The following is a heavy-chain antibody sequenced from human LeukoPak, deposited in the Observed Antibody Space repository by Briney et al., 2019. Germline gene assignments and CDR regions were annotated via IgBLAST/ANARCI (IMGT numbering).Heavy chain of an antibody. CDR1: GGSFSGYY. Sequence: KSPQTLSRTSAVYGGSFSGYYWSSISQPPRHRLHWIGEINHSGSTNYNPSLKSRVTISVDTSKNQFSLKLSSVTAADTAVYYCASGPYSSGWYFDYWGQGTLVTVSS. V-gene: IGHV4-34*01. J-gene: IGHJ4*02. CDR2: INHSGST. CDR3: ASGPYSSGWYFDY. D-gene: IGHD6-19*01.